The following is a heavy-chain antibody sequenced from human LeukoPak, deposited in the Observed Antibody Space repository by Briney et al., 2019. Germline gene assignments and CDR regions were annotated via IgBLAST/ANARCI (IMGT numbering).Heavy chain of an antibody. CDR2: IYYSGST. CDR3: ARHPPLRYFDWSIMGYFDY. J-gene: IGHJ4*02. CDR1: GDSISSSSSY. Sequence: SETLSLTCTVSGDSISSSSSYWGWIRQPPGEGLEWIGSIYYSGSTYYNTSLKSRVTISVDTSKNQYSLRLNSVTAADTAVYYCARHPPLRYFDWSIMGYFDYWGQGTLVTVSS. V-gene: IGHV4-39*01. D-gene: IGHD3-9*01.